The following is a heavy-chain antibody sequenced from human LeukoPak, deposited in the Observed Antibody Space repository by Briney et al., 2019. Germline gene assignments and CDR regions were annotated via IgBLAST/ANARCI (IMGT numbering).Heavy chain of an antibody. CDR1: GFTFSNYR. CDR2: IYHSGST. Sequence: GSLRLSCAASGFTFSNYRMNWVRQAPGKGLEWIGEIYHSGSTNYNPSLKSRVTISVDKSKNQFSLKLSSVTAADTAVYYCASLRETVAATQSTTRGAFDIWGQGTMVTVSS. V-gene: IGHV4-4*02. J-gene: IGHJ3*02. D-gene: IGHD2-15*01. CDR3: ASLRETVAATQSTTRGAFDI.